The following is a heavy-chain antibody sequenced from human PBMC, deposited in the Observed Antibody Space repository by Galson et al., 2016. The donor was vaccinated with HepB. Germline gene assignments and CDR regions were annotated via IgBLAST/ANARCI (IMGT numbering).Heavy chain of an antibody. Sequence: QSGAEVKKPGESLRISCSGSGYTFSSHWIAWVRQMPGKGLEWMGRIDPNDPEPNYSPSFRGHVTISADESSNTVYLQWNNLEASDTAMYYCARLSPPSIMRVTCLDSFETWGQGTLVTCSS. CDR3: ARLSPPSIMRVTCLDSFET. D-gene: IGHD3-16*01. V-gene: IGHV5-10-1*01. J-gene: IGHJ3*02. CDR1: GYTFSSHW. CDR2: IDPNDPEP.